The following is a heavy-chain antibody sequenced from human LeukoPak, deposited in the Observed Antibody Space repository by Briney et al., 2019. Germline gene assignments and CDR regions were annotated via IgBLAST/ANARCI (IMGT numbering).Heavy chain of an antibody. CDR3: ARDAAAGYSLAY. CDR2: IYTSGST. CDR1: GGSISSGSYY. V-gene: IGHV4-61*02. D-gene: IGHD6-13*01. Sequence: PSETLSLTCTVSGGSISSGSYYWSWIRQPAGKGLEWIGRIYTSGSTNYNPSLKSRVTISVDKAKNQFSLNLNSVTAADTAVYYCARDAAAGYSLAYWGQGTLVTVSS. J-gene: IGHJ4*02.